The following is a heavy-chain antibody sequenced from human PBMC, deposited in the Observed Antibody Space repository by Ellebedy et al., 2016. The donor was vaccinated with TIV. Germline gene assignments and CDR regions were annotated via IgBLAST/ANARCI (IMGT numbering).Heavy chain of an antibody. J-gene: IGHJ4*02. Sequence: GGSLRLSXAASGFTFSTFWMSWVRQAPGKGLEWLANIKVDGSNKYYVDSVKGRFTISRDNAKNSLYLQMDSLRVEDTAIYYSVRGGGSFDYWGQGALVTVSS. D-gene: IGHD1-26*01. CDR2: IKVDGSNK. V-gene: IGHV3-7*01. CDR3: VRGGGSFDY. CDR1: GFTFSTFW.